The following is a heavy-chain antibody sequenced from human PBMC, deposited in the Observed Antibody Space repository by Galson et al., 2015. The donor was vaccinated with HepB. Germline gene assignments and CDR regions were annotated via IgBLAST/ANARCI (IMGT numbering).Heavy chain of an antibody. CDR2: IYNDRRTT. CDR1: GFTFHNFW. J-gene: IGHJ4*02. Sequence: SLTLSRAASGFTFHNFWMHSILQTTGKGLVWASRIYNDRRTTHYADSVKGRCIISRDNAKNMLYLQMNSLRFEDTGLYYCARDNPDYWGPGTLVTVSS. V-gene: IGHV3-74*01. CDR3: ARDNPDY.